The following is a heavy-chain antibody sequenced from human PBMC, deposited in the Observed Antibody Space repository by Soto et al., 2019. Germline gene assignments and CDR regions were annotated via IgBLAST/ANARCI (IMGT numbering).Heavy chain of an antibody. CDR1: GCTFSSYA. CDR3: ARDIVVVGNRFDP. CDR2: IIPIFGTA. V-gene: IGHV1-69*06. Sequence: SVKVSCKASGCTFSSYAISWVRQAPGQGLEWMGGIIPIFGTANYAQKFQGRVTITADKSTSTAYMELSSLRSEDTAVYYCARDIVVVGNRFDPWGQGTLVTVS. J-gene: IGHJ5*02. D-gene: IGHD2-15*01.